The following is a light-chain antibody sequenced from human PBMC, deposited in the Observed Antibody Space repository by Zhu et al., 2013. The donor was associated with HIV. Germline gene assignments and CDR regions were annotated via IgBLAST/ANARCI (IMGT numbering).Light chain of an antibody. CDR3: QQRRDWPT. CDR2: DAS. J-gene: IGKJ3*01. Sequence: EIVLTQFPATLSLSPGERATLSCRASQSISIYLAWYQQKPGQPPRLLIYDASNRATGIPARFSGSGSGTDFTLTISSLEPEDFAVYYCQQRRDWPTFGPGTKV. V-gene: IGKV3-11*01. CDR1: QSISIY.